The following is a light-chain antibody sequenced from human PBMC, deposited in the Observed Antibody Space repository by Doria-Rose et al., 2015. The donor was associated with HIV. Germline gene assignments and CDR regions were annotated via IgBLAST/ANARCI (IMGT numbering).Light chain of an antibody. Sequence: DIQVTQSPSSLSASIGDRVTITCRASQTVSTYLNWFQQEPGKAPKLLIYAASRLQSGVPSRFSGSGSGTDFTLTISGLQPGDFATYYCQQTYSSPPWTFGQGTKGEMK. J-gene: IGKJ1*01. CDR1: QTVSTY. CDR3: QQTYSSPPWT. CDR2: AAS. V-gene: IGKV1-39*01.